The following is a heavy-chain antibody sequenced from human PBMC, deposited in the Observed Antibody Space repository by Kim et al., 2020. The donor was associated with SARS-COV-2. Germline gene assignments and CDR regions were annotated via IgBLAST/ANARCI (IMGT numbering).Heavy chain of an antibody. D-gene: IGHD1-26*01. CDR2: IYYSGST. CDR1: GGSINNYY. CDR3: ARGGVGATSSSWFDH. Sequence: SETLSLTCTVSGGSINNYYWSWIRQPPGKGLEWIGYIYYSGSTNYNPSLKSRVTISVDTSKNQFSLKLSSVTAADTAVYYCARGGVGATSSSWFDHWGQG. V-gene: IGHV4-59*01. J-gene: IGHJ5*02.